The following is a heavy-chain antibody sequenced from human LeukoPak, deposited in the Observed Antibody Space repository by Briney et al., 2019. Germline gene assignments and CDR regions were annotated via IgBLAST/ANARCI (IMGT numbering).Heavy chain of an antibody. J-gene: IGHJ5*02. CDR2: INSSGGST. V-gene: IGHV1-46*01. Sequence: ASVKVSCKTSGYTFTSYYMHWVRQAPGQGLEWMGIINSSGGSTTYAQKFQGRVTMTRDTSTCTVYMELSSLRSEDTAVYYCARSWWGTDRLLYENWFNPWGQGTLVTVSS. CDR1: GYTFTSYY. D-gene: IGHD3/OR15-3a*01. CDR3: ARSWWGTDRLLYENWFNP.